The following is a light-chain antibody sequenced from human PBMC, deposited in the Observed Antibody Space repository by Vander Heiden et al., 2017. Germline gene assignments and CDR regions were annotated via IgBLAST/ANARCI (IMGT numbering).Light chain of an antibody. CDR3: RQDDNLPLT. V-gene: IGKV1-33*01. J-gene: IGKJ4*01. CDR1: QDISNY. CDR2: DAS. Sequence: DIQMTQSPSSLSASVGDRVTITCQASQDISNYLNWYQQKPGKAPKLLIYDASNLVTGVPSRFSGRGSGTDFSFSISSLKPEDFPTYYCRQDDNLPLTFGGGTKVEIK.